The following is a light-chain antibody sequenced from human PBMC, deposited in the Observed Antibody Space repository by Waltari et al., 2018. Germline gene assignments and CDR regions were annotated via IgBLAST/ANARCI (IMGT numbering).Light chain of an antibody. V-gene: IGLV1-47*01. J-gene: IGLJ2*01. CDR3: SAWDDSLSGPI. Sequence: QSILTPPPSTSATPGQRVTISSSGSHSNIKINYLPWYPHLPATTPKLLSYRNSGRPSGLSDRFSASNSGTSASLAISGLRSEDEGDYYCSAWDDSLSGPIFGGGTRLTVL. CDR2: RNS. CDR1: HSNIKINY.